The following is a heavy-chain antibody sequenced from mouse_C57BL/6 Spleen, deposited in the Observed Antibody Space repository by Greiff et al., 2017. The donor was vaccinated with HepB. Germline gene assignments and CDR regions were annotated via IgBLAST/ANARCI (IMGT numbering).Heavy chain of an antibody. D-gene: IGHD1-1*01. V-gene: IGHV1-50*01. J-gene: IGHJ2*01. CDR3: SRSASGSSFYYFDY. CDR1: GYTFTSYW. Sequence: VQLQQPGAELVKPGASVKLSCKASGYTFTSYWMQWVKQRPGQGLEWIGEIDTSDSYTNYNQKFKGKATLTVDTSSSTAYMQLSSLTSEDSAVYYCSRSASGSSFYYFDYWGQGTTLTVSS. CDR2: IDTSDSYT.